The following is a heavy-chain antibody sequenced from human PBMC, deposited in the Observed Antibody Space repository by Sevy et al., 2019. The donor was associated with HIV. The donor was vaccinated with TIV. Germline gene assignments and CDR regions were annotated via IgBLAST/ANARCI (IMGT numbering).Heavy chain of an antibody. Sequence: GGSLRLSCRVSGISFTTSGMHWVRQAPGKGLEWVAVISYHGRDKFYAESVKGRSNISRDNSENMVYLQIDSLRPEDTAVYYCAKDFTGYNGLDVWGQGTMVTVSS. CDR2: ISYHGRDK. D-gene: IGHD3-9*01. J-gene: IGHJ6*02. CDR3: AKDFTGYNGLDV. V-gene: IGHV3-30*18. CDR1: GISFTTSG.